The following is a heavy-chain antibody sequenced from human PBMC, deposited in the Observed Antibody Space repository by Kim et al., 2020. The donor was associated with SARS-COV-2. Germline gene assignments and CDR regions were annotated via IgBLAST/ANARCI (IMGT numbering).Heavy chain of an antibody. Sequence: SQTLSLTCAISGDSVSSNSAAWNWIRQSPSRGLEWLGRTYYRSKWYNDYAVSVKSRITINPDTSKNQFSLQLNSVTPEDTAVYYCARGGPYYYDSSGYFFDYWGQGTLVTVSS. CDR2: TYYRSKWYN. CDR1: GDSVSSNSAA. J-gene: IGHJ4*02. V-gene: IGHV6-1*01. D-gene: IGHD3-22*01. CDR3: ARGGPYYYDSSGYFFDY.